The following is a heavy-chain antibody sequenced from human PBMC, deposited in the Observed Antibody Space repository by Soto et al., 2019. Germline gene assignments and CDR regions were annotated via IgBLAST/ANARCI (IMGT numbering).Heavy chain of an antibody. V-gene: IGHV1-69*13. CDR3: ARGNSSSWYVGLRGYYYYYGMDV. Sequence: SVKVSCKASGGTFSSYAISWVRQAPGQGLEWMGGIIPIFGTANYAQKFQGRVTITADESTSTAYMELSSLRSEDTAVYYCARGNSSSWYVGLRGYYYYYGMDVWGQGTTVTVSS. CDR2: IIPIFGTA. D-gene: IGHD6-13*01. J-gene: IGHJ6*02. CDR1: GGTFSSYA.